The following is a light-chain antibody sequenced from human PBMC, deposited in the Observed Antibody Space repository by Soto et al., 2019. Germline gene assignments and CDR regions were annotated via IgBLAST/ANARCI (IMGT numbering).Light chain of an antibody. J-gene: IGKJ1*01. V-gene: IGKV1-27*01. Sequence: DIQMAQSPSSLSASIGDRVTITCRASQVISEYLAWYQQRPGNAPNLLIYGASILQSGVPSRFSGSGSGTHFTLTISSLQPEDVATYYCHSYNSIPLTFGQGTTVEIK. CDR2: GAS. CDR1: QVISEY. CDR3: HSYNSIPLT.